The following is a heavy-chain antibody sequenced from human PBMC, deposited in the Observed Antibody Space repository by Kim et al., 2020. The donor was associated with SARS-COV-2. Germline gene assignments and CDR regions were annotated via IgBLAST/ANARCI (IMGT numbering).Heavy chain of an antibody. CDR1: GYVFTSYG. V-gene: IGHV1-18*03. J-gene: IGHJ5*02. CDR2: ISTVNGKT. D-gene: IGHD6-13*01. CDR3: ARGGSSSWTSWFNP. Sequence: ASVKVSCKASGYVFTSYGITWVRQAPGQGLEWVGWISTVNGKTKFARKVQGRISMTTDTPTTTAYLQLRRLTSDDMAVYYCARGGSSSWTSWFNPWGQGTLVTVSS.